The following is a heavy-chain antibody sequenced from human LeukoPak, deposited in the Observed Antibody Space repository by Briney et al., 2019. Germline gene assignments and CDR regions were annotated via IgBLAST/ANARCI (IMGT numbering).Heavy chain of an antibody. CDR2: ISGSGGST. D-gene: IGHD2-2*02. CDR3: AKAIRYCTSTSCYTSPYYGMDV. CDR1: GFTFNNYA. Sequence: PGGSLRLSCAASGFTFNNYAMSWVRHTPGKGLEWVSVISGSGGSTDYADSVEGRFTISRDNSKNTLYLQMNSLRAEDPAVYYCAKAIRYCTSTSCYTSPYYGMDVWGQGTTVTVSS. V-gene: IGHV3-23*01. J-gene: IGHJ6*02.